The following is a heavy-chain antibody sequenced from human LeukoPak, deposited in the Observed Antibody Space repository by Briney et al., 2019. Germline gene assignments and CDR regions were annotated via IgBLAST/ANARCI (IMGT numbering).Heavy chain of an antibody. CDR2: ISSSSSYI. D-gene: IGHD6-13*01. CDR1: GCTFSSYS. Sequence: GGSLRLSCAASGCTFSSYSMNWVRQAPGKGLKWVSSISSSSSYIYYADSMKGRFTISRDNAKNSLYLQMNSLRAEDTAVYYCATEGSSWRDYWGQGTLVTVFS. V-gene: IGHV3-21*01. J-gene: IGHJ4*02. CDR3: ATEGSSWRDY.